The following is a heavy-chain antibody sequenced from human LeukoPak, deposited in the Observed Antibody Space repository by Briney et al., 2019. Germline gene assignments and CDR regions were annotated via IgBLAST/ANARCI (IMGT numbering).Heavy chain of an antibody. CDR1: GFTFGDYA. D-gene: IGHD6-19*01. Sequence: GGSLRLSCTASGFTFGDYAMSWVRQAPGKGLEWVGFIRSKAYGGTTEYAASVKGRFTISRDNSKNTLYLQMNSLRAEDTAVYYCARAFVAGAPFDYWGQGTLVTVSS. CDR3: ARAFVAGAPFDY. J-gene: IGHJ4*02. CDR2: IRSKAYGGTT. V-gene: IGHV3-49*04.